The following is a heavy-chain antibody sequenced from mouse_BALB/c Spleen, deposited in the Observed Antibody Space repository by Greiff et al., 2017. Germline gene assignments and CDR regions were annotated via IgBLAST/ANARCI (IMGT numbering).Heavy chain of an antibody. CDR1: GYSITSDYA. J-gene: IGHJ4*01. Sequence: VQLQQSGPGLVKPSQSLSLTCTVTGYSITSDYAWNWIRQFPGNKLEWMGYISYSGSTSYNPSLKSRISITRDTSKNQFFLQLNSVTTEDTATYYSARHYRYDAYAMDYWGQGTSVTVSS. CDR3: ARHYRYDAYAMDY. CDR2: ISYSGST. V-gene: IGHV3-2*02. D-gene: IGHD2-14*01.